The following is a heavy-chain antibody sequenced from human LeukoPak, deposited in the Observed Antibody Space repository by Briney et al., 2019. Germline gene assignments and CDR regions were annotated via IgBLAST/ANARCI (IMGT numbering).Heavy chain of an antibody. CDR2: ISSSSYI. J-gene: IGHJ4*02. D-gene: IGHD4-17*01. V-gene: IGHV3-21*01. CDR3: ARDLDGDYVVY. CDR1: GFTFSSYS. Sequence: GGSLRLSCAASGFTFSSYSMNWVRQAPGKGLEWVSSISSSSYIYYADSLKGRFTISRDNAKNSLYLQMNSLRAEDTAVYYCARDLDGDYVVYWGQGTLVTVSS.